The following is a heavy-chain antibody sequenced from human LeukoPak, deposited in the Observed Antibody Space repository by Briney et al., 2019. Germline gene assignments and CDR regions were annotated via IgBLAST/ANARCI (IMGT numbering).Heavy chain of an antibody. CDR2: IRYDGSNK. V-gene: IGHV3-30*02. CDR1: GFTFSSYG. CDR3: AKDRIAAAGRQFDY. D-gene: IGHD6-13*01. J-gene: IGHJ4*02. Sequence: GGSLRLSCAASGFTFSSYGMHWVRQAPGKGLEWVAFIRYDGSNKYYADSVKGRFTISRDNSRNTLYLQMNSLRAEDTAVYYCAKDRIAAAGRQFDYWGQGTLVTVSS.